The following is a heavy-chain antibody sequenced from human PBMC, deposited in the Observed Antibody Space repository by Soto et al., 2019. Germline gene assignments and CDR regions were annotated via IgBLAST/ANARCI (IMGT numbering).Heavy chain of an antibody. V-gene: IGHV4-30-4*01. CDR2: IYYSGST. D-gene: IGHD2-15*01. CDR3: AWGTYCSGGSCPSRYYYGMDV. CDR1: GGSISSGDYY. J-gene: IGHJ6*02. Sequence: SETLSLTCTVSGGSISSGDYYWSWIRQPPGKGLEWIGYIYYSGSTYYNPSLKSRVTMSVDTSKNQSSLKLSSVTAADTAVYYCAWGTYCSGGSCPSRYYYGMDVWGQGTTVTVSS.